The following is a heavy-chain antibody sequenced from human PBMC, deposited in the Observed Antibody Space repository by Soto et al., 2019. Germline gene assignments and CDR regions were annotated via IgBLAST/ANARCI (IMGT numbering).Heavy chain of an antibody. J-gene: IGHJ4*02. V-gene: IGHV1-69*06. D-gene: IGHD3-9*01. CDR2: IIPMFGTT. CDR1: GGTFTNYT. Sequence: QVQLVQSGAEVKKPGSSVKVSCKASGGTFTNYTISWVRQAPGQGLEWMGGIIPMFGTTNHAQKFQGRVTINANKSTTTAHRELSSLRSEDTAVYYCAIGIGLRDFDGQCAYGGQGTLVTVSS. CDR3: AIGIGLRDFDGQCAY.